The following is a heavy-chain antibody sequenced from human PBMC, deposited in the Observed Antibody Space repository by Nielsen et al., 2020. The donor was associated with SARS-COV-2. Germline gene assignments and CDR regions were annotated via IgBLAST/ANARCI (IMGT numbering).Heavy chain of an antibody. CDR1: GFTVSSNY. CDR2: IYSGGST. J-gene: IGHJ3*02. CDR3: ARDLRVFYYDTSGYGAFDI. Sequence: GGSLRLSCAASGFTVSSNYMSWVRQAPGKGLEWVSVIYSGGSTYYADSVKGRFTVSRDNAKNSLYLQIHSLRAEDTAVYYCARDLRVFYYDTSGYGAFDIWGQGTMVTVSS. D-gene: IGHD3-22*01. V-gene: IGHV3-53*01.